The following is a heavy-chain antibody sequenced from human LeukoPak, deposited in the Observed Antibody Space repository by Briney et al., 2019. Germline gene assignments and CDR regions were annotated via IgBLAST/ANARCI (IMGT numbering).Heavy chain of an antibody. CDR3: ARDRLFGVVTSFDY. Sequence: GASVKVSCKASGGTFSSYAISWVRQAPGQGLEWMGRIIPIFGTANYAQKFQGRVTITADESTSTAYMELSSLRSEDTAVYYCARDRLFGVVTSFDYWGQGTLVTVSS. V-gene: IGHV1-69*13. CDR2: IIPIFGTA. CDR1: GGTFSSYA. D-gene: IGHD3-3*01. J-gene: IGHJ4*02.